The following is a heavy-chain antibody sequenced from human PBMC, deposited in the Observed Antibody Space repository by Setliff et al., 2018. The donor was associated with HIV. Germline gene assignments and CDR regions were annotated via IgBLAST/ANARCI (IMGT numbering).Heavy chain of an antibody. Sequence: SETLSLTCTVSDGSFSSYYWGWIRQPPGKGLEWIGSIYYSGSTYYNPSLKSRVTISVDTSKNQFSLKLSSVTAADTAVYYCARGDYKYCSGGSCYSAPFDYWGQGTLVTSPQ. V-gene: IGHV4-39*07. D-gene: IGHD2-15*01. CDR2: IYYSGST. CDR1: DGSFSSYY. J-gene: IGHJ4*02. CDR3: ARGDYKYCSGGSCYSAPFDY.